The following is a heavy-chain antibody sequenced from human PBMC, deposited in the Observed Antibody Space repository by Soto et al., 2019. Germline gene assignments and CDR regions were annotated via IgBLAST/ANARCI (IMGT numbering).Heavy chain of an antibody. Sequence: PGGSLRLSCAASGFTFSSYAMHWVRRAPGKGLEWVAVISYDGSNKYYADSVKGRFTISRDNSKNTLYLQMNSLRAEDTAVYYCARDSYWGQGTLVTVSS. CDR2: ISYDGSNK. J-gene: IGHJ4*02. CDR3: ARDSY. CDR1: GFTFSSYA. V-gene: IGHV3-30-3*01.